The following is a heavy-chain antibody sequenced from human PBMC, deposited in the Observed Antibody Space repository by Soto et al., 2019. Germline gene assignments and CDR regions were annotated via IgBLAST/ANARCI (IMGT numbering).Heavy chain of an antibody. D-gene: IGHD2-15*01. CDR1: GLTFSTYA. V-gene: IGHV3-23*01. Sequence: PGGSLRLSCAASGLTFSTYAMNWVRHAPGKGLEWVSGISGSAYSTNYADSVKGRFTISRDNSKNTLYLQMNSLRVEDTALYYCAKDKGYCSGASCLRGFDYWGQGTLVTVSS. J-gene: IGHJ4*02. CDR3: AKDKGYCSGASCLRGFDY. CDR2: ISGSAYST.